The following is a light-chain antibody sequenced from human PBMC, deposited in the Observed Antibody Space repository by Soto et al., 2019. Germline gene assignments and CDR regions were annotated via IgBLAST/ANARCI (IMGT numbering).Light chain of an antibody. J-gene: IGKJ1*01. V-gene: IGKV3-15*01. Sequence: EIGVTQSPATLSVSPGERATLSCRASQSVSSNLAWYQQKPGQAPRLLIYGASARATGIPARFSGSGSGTEFTLTISSLQSEDFAVYYCHQYNKWPRTFGQGTKVDIK. CDR3: HQYNKWPRT. CDR1: QSVSSN. CDR2: GAS.